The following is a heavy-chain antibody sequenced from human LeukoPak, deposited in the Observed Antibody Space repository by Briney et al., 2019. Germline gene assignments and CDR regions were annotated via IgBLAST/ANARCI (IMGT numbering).Heavy chain of an antibody. D-gene: IGHD3-22*01. CDR1: GYSISSGYF. CDR2: IYHGGST. Sequence: PSETLSLTCTVSGYSISSGYFWGWIRQPPGKGLEWIGRIYHGGSTYYNPSLESRVTMSEDTSKNQFSLKLSSVTAADTAVYYCASETQYYYDSSGYYWGQGTLVTVSS. CDR3: ASETQYYYDSSGYY. V-gene: IGHV4-38-2*02. J-gene: IGHJ4*02.